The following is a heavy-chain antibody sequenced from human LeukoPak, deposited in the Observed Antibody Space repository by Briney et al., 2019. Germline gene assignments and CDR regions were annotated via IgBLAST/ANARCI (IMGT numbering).Heavy chain of an antibody. D-gene: IGHD5-24*01. CDR2: ISSSGSTI. Sequence: GGSLRLSCAASGFTFSSYSMNWVRQAPGKGLEWVSYISSSGSTIYYADSVKGRFTISRDNAKNSLYLQMNSLRAEDTAVYYCARVVVEMATIGDYWGQGTLVTVSS. CDR1: GFTFSSYS. V-gene: IGHV3-48*04. CDR3: ARVVVEMATIGDY. J-gene: IGHJ4*02.